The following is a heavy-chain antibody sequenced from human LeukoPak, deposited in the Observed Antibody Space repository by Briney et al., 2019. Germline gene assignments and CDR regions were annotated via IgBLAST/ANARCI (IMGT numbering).Heavy chain of an antibody. D-gene: IGHD4-23*01. CDR2: ISSSGSDI. CDR3: ARDRGVYGGNSYRFDY. V-gene: IGHV3-11*04. CDR1: GFTFSDYG. Sequence: GGSLRLSCAASGFTFSDYGMPWARLAPGKGLEWVSYISSSGSDIYYADSVKGRFTISRDNAKNSLYLQMNSLRVEDTALYYCARDRGVYGGNSYRFDYWGQGTLVTVSS. J-gene: IGHJ4*02.